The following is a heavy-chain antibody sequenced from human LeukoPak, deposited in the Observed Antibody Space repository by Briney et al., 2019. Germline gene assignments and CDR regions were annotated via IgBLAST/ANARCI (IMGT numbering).Heavy chain of an antibody. J-gene: IGHJ6*02. CDR1: GYTFITYG. Sequence: EASVKVSCKASGYTFITYGISWVRQAPGQGLEWMGWISAYNGNTNYAQKLQGRVTMTTDTSTSTAYMELRSLRSDDTAVYYCARDRGAWFGELLGYYYGMDVWGQGTTVTVSS. CDR2: ISAYNGNT. CDR3: ARDRGAWFGELLGYYYGMDV. V-gene: IGHV1-18*01. D-gene: IGHD3-10*01.